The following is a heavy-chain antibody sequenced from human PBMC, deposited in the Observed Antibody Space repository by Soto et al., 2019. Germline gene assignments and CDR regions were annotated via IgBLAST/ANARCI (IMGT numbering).Heavy chain of an antibody. D-gene: IGHD2-8*01. J-gene: IGHJ1*01. CDR1: GFTFKYYA. CDR2: ISGKGDKT. CDR3: AREYKWYGGQCFQD. Sequence: EVQLLQSGGGLAQPGTSLRLSCAASGFTFKYYAMTWVRQAPGKGLEWVSTISGKGDKTDYADTVMGRFRVSRDNSKDTLYLQMDSLGADDTALYYCAREYKWYGGQCFQDWGQGTLVTVSS. V-gene: IGHV3-23*01.